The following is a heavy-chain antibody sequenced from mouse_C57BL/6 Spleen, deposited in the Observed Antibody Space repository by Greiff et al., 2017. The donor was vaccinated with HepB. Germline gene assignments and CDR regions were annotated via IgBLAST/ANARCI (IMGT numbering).Heavy chain of an antibody. CDR1: GYTFTDYN. J-gene: IGHJ2*01. D-gene: IGHD1-1*01. Sequence: VQLQQSGPELVKPGASVKIPCKASGYTFTDYNMDWVKQSHGKSLEWIGDINPNNGGTIYNQKFKGKATLTVDKSSSTAYMELRSLTSEDTAVYYCARGIYYGSRNYYFDYWGQGTTLTVSS. V-gene: IGHV1-18*01. CDR3: ARGIYYGSRNYYFDY. CDR2: INPNNGGT.